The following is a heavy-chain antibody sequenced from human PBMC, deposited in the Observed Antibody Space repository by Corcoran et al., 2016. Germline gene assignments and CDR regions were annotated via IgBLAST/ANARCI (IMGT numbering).Heavy chain of an antibody. CDR3: AKAMYSYGYCAFDI. J-gene: IGHJ3*02. Sequence: QVQLVESGGGVVQPGRSLRLSCAASGFTFSSYGMHWVRQAPGKGLEWVAVISYDGSNKYYADSVKGRFTISRDNSKNTLYLQMNSLRAEDTAVYYCAKAMYSYGYCAFDIWGQGTMVTVSS. D-gene: IGHD5-18*01. V-gene: IGHV3-30*18. CDR1: GFTFSSYG. CDR2: ISYDGSNK.